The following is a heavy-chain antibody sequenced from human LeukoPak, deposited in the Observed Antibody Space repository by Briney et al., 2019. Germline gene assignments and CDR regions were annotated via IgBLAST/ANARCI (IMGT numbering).Heavy chain of an antibody. CDR3: ARERSGNYSPGYFDY. V-gene: IGHV1-18*01. J-gene: IGHJ4*02. D-gene: IGHD1-26*01. CDR2: ISAYNGNT. Sequence: ASVKVSCKASGYTFTSYGISWVRQAPGQGLEWMGWISAYNGNTNYAQKLQGRVTMTTDTSTSTAYMELRSLRSDDTAVYYCARERSGNYSPGYFDYWGQGTLVTVSS. CDR1: GYTFTSYG.